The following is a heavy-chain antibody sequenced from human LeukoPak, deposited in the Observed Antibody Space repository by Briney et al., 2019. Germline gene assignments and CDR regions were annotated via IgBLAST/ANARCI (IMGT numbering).Heavy chain of an antibody. V-gene: IGHV3-23*01. CDR1: GFTFSSYA. J-gene: IGHJ4*02. CDR3: AKDIEYSSSLANFDY. Sequence: GGSLRLSCAASGFTFSSYAMSWVRQAPGKGLEWVSAISGSGGSTYYADSVKGRFTISRDNSKNTLYLQMNSLGAEDTAVYYCAKDIEYSSSLANFDYWGQGTLVTVSS. D-gene: IGHD6-6*01. CDR2: ISGSGGST.